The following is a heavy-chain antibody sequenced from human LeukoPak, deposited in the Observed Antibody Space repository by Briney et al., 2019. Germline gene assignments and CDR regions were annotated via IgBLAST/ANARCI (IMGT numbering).Heavy chain of an antibody. J-gene: IGHJ4*02. CDR1: GGSISSYY. D-gene: IGHD3-10*01. V-gene: IGHV4-59*01. Sequence: SETLSLTCTVSGGSISSYYWSWIRQPPGKGLEWIGYIYYSGSTNYNPSLKSRVTISVDTSKNQFSLKLSSVTAADTAVYYCARVVVRGVRRNFDYWGQGTLVSVSS. CDR3: ARVVVRGVRRNFDY. CDR2: IYYSGST.